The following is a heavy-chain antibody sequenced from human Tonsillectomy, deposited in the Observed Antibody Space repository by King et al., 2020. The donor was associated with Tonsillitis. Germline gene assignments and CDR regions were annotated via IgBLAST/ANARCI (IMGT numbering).Heavy chain of an antibody. Sequence: VKLVESGGGLVQPGRSLRLSCAASGFTFDDYAMHWVRQAPGKGLEWVSGISWNSGSIGYADSVKGRFTISRDNAKNSLYLQMNSLRPEDTALYYCAKGIVIVPAAIGYGMDVWGQGTTVTVSS. CDR1: GFTFDDYA. J-gene: IGHJ6*02. CDR3: AKGIVIVPAAIGYGMDV. D-gene: IGHD2-2*01. CDR2: ISWNSGSI. V-gene: IGHV3-9*01.